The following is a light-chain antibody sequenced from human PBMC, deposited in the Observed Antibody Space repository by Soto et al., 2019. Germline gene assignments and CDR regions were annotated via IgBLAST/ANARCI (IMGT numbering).Light chain of an antibody. J-gene: IGLJ2*01. V-gene: IGLV2-23*01. CDR3: CSYAGPVV. CDR2: EGS. Sequence: QSALTQPASVSGSPGQSITISCTGTSSDVGSYNLVSWYQQHPGKAPKLMIYEGSKRPSGVSNHFSGSKSGNTASLTISGLQAEDEADYYCCSYAGPVVFGGGTKLTVL. CDR1: SSDVGSYNL.